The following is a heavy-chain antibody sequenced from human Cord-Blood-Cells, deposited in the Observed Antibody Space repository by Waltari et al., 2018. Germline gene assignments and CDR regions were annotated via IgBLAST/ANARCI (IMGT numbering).Heavy chain of an antibody. J-gene: IGHJ3*02. CDR1: GFTFSSYS. Sequence: EVQLGESGGGLVKPGVVLRRSCAASGFTFSSYSFNWVRQATGKGLEWVSSISSSSSYIYYADSVKGRFTISRDNAKNSLYLQMNSLRAEDTAVYYCARTSGWYAFDIWGQGTMVTVSS. D-gene: IGHD6-19*01. CDR3: ARTSGWYAFDI. V-gene: IGHV3-21*01. CDR2: ISSSSSYI.